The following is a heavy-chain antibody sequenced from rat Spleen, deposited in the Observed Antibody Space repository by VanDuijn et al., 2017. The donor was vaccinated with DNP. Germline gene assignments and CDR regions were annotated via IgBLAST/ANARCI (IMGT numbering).Heavy chain of an antibody. CDR1: GFTFSDHN. J-gene: IGHJ1*01. Sequence: EVQLVESGGGLVQPGRSLILSCTASGFTFSDHNMAWVRQAPKKGLEWVATISYDGSSTYYRDSVKGRFTISRDNAKSTLYLQMNSLRSEDTATYYCARHGSSYYWYFDFWGPGTMVTVSS. V-gene: IGHV5-7*01. D-gene: IGHD5-1*01. CDR3: ARHGSSYYWYFDF. CDR2: ISYDGSST.